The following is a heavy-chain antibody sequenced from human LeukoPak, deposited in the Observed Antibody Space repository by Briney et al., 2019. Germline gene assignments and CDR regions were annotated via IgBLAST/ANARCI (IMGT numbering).Heavy chain of an antibody. CDR2: IYHSGST. Sequence: SKTLSLTCTASGGSISSYYWSWIRQPPGKGLEWIGEIYHSGSTNYNPSLKSRVTISVDTSKNQFTLKLSSVTAADTAVYYCARDLGVYGNFDYWGQGTLVTVSS. J-gene: IGHJ4*02. V-gene: IGHV4-59*01. CDR1: GGSISSYY. D-gene: IGHD6-13*01. CDR3: ARDLGVYGNFDY.